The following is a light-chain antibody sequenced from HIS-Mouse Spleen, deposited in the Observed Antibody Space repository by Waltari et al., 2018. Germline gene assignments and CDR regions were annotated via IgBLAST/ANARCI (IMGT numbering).Light chain of an antibody. J-gene: IGLJ2*01. CDR3: QSADSSGTYVV. Sequence: SYELTQPPSVSVSPGQTARTTCSGDALRKTYAYWYQQKPGQAPVLGIYKDSERPSGIPERFSGSSSGTTVTLTISGVQAEDEADYYCQSADSSGTYVVFGGGTKLTVL. V-gene: IGLV3-25*03. CDR2: KDS. CDR1: ALRKTY.